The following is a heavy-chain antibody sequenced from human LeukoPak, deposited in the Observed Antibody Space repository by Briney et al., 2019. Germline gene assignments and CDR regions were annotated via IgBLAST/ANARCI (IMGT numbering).Heavy chain of an antibody. CDR3: ARGGAFCSITTCHEFDH. CDR1: GYTFTGSY. V-gene: IGHV1-2*02. D-gene: IGHD2-2*01. CDR2: TNPSTGGT. J-gene: IGHJ4*02. Sequence: ASVKVSCKTSGYTFTGSYLHWVRYVPGQGLEWMGWTNPSTGGTKSAQQFEGRVTMTRDTSNTTGYMELRSLRPDDTATYYCARGGAFCSITTCHEFDHWGQGTLVIVSS.